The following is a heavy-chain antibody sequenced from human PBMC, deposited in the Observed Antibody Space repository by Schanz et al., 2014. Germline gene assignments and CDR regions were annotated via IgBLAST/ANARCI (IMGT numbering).Heavy chain of an antibody. J-gene: IGHJ6*02. Sequence: QVQLQESGPGLVKPSETLSLTCSVSGDSITGVSRYWGWIRQPPGKGLEWLAYIDYSGYSNYSPPPESRLTISMDTSKNQSSLKLTSLTAADTAVYYCARAPTGYGMDVWGQGTTVTVSS. V-gene: IGHV4-61*01. CDR3: ARAPTGYGMDV. CDR1: GDSITGVSRY. CDR2: IDYSGYS.